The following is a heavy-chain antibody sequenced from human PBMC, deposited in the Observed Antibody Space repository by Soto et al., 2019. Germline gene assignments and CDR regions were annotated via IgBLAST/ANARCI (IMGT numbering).Heavy chain of an antibody. CDR2: ISGSGGST. D-gene: IGHD6-19*01. J-gene: IGHJ4*02. Sequence: EVQLLESGGGLVQPGGSLRLSCAASGFTFSSYAMSWVRQAPGKGLEWVSAISGSGGSTYYADSVKGRFTIARDNSKNTLYLQMNSLRAEDTAVYYCAKRGSSGWYRTDFDYWGQGTLVTVSS. V-gene: IGHV3-23*01. CDR1: GFTFSSYA. CDR3: AKRGSSGWYRTDFDY.